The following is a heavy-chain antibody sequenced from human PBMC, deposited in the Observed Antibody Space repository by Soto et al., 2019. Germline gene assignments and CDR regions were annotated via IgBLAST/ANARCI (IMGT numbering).Heavy chain of an antibody. Sequence: GGSLRLSCAASGITLSPYWMYWVRQAPGRGLVWVSRIRIDGSGTNYADSVRGRFTISGDSAKNTVYLQMNSLRVEDTAVYYCARYCSANGCDKNAFDLWGQGTVVTVSS. CDR2: IRIDGSGT. CDR1: GITLSPYW. CDR3: ARYCSANGCDKNAFDL. D-gene: IGHD6-19*01. J-gene: IGHJ3*01. V-gene: IGHV3-74*01.